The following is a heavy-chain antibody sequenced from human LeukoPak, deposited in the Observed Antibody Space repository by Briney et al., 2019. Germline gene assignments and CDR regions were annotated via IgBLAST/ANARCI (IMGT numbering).Heavy chain of an antibody. CDR3: AKEGVSTGTRRGPGDY. V-gene: IGHV3-23*01. J-gene: IGHJ4*02. D-gene: IGHD1-7*01. Sequence: GGSLRLSCAASGFTFSSYAMSWVRQAPGKGLEWVSAISGSGGSTYYADSVKGRFTISRDNSKNTLCLQMNSLRAEDTAVYYCAKEGVSTGTRRGPGDYWGQGTLVTVSS. CDR1: GFTFSSYA. CDR2: ISGSGGST.